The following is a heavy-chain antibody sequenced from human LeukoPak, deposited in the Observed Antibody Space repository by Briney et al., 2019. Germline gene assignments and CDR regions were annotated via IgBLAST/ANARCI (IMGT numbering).Heavy chain of an antibody. CDR2: ISWNSGSI. Sequence: GRSLRLSCAASGFTFDDYAMHWVRQAPGKGLEWVSGISWNSGSIGYADSVKGRFTISRDNAKNSLYLQMNSLRAEGTALYYCAKDIPDSYGSGSYTFDYWGQGTLVTVSS. V-gene: IGHV3-9*01. CDR1: GFTFDDYA. CDR3: AKDIPDSYGSGSYTFDY. J-gene: IGHJ4*02. D-gene: IGHD3-10*01.